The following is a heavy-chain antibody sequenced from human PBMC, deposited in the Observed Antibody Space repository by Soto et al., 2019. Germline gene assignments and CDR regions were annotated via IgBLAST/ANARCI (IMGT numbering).Heavy chain of an antibody. Sequence: ASETLSLTCTVSGGSISSGGYYWSWIRQHPGKGLEWIGYIYYSGSTYYNPSLKSRVTISVDTSKNQFSLKLSSVTAADTAVYYCARDTIAAAGIYYYGMDVWGQGTTVTVSS. CDR1: GGSISSGGYY. CDR3: ARDTIAAAGIYYYGMDV. D-gene: IGHD6-13*01. V-gene: IGHV4-31*03. J-gene: IGHJ6*02. CDR2: IYYSGST.